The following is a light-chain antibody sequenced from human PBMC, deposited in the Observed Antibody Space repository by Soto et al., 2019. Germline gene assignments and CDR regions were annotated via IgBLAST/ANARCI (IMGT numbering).Light chain of an antibody. CDR1: SSELAIYNY. CDR3: SSYTDSSNYV. J-gene: IGLJ1*01. Sequence: QSALTQPASLSGTPGQSITISCTGTSSELAIYNYVSWYQQQPGKAPKLMIYQVTNRPSGVSNRFSGSRSGNTASLTISGLQAEDEADYYCSSYTDSSNYVFGTGTEVTVL. V-gene: IGLV2-14*01. CDR2: QVT.